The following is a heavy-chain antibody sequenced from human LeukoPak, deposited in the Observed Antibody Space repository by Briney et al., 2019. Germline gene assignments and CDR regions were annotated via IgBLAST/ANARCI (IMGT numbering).Heavy chain of an antibody. Sequence: GALRLSCAASGFTFSSYAMHWVRQAPGKGLEWVAVISYDGSNKYYADSVKGRFTISRDNSKNTLYLQMNSLRAEDTAVYYCAGGSGIEYSSLGPFDPWGQGTLVTVSS. CDR1: GFTFSSYA. CDR3: AGGSGIEYSSLGPFDP. V-gene: IGHV3-30-3*01. J-gene: IGHJ5*02. D-gene: IGHD6-6*01. CDR2: ISYDGSNK.